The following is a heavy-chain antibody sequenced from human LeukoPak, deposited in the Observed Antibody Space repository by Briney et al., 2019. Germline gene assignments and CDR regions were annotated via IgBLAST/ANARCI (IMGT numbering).Heavy chain of an antibody. V-gene: IGHV4-34*01. CDR2: INHSGST. Sequence: SETLSLTCAVYGGSFSGYYWSWIRQPPGKGLEWIGEINHSGSTNYNPSLKSRVTISVDTSKNQFSLKLSSVTAADTAVYYCARGYYDILTGYSQREFDYWGQGTLVTVSS. CDR1: GGSFSGYY. J-gene: IGHJ4*02. CDR3: ARGYYDILTGYSQREFDY. D-gene: IGHD3-9*01.